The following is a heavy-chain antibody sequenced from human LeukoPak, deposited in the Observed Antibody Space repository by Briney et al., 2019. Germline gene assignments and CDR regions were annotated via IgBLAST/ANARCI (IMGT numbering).Heavy chain of an antibody. D-gene: IGHD5-24*01. J-gene: IGHJ4*02. CDR2: INTDGSVA. Sequence: GGSLRLSCAASGFTFNTNWMHWVRQAPGKGLVWVSRINTDGSVATYADSVKGRFTISRDNAKNTLFLQMNSLRAEDTAVYYCARGGNGYNYALEYWGQGTLVSVSS. CDR1: GFTFNTNW. V-gene: IGHV3-74*01. CDR3: ARGGNGYNYALEY.